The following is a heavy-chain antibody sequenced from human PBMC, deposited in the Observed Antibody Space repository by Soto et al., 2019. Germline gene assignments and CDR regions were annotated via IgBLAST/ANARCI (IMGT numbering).Heavy chain of an antibody. CDR1: GFTFSSYD. Sequence: GGSLRLSCAASGFTFSSYDMHWVRQATGKGLEWVSAIGTAGDTYYPGSVKGRFTISRENAKNSLYLQMNSLRAEDTAVYYCARVRRSGKNGMDVWGQGTTVTVSS. D-gene: IGHD1-26*01. J-gene: IGHJ6*02. CDR3: ARVRRSGKNGMDV. CDR2: IGTAGDT. V-gene: IGHV3-13*01.